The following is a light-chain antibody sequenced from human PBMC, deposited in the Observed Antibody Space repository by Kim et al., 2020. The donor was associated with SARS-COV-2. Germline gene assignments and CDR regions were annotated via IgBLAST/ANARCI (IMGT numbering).Light chain of an antibody. CDR3: QKYNSAPRRA. CDR2: AAS. J-gene: IGKJ4*01. CDR1: QGISNY. Sequence: ASVGDRVTITCRASQGISNYLAWYQQKPGKVPKLLIYAASTLQSGVPSRFSGSGSGTDFTLTISSLQPEDVATYYCQKYNSAPRRAFGGGTKLEI. V-gene: IGKV1-27*01.